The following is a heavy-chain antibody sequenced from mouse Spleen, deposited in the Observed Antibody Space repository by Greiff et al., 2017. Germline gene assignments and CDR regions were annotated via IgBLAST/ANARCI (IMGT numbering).Heavy chain of an antibody. CDR3: ARWSHYYAMDY. CDR2: IDPSDSET. J-gene: IGHJ4*01. CDR1: GYTFTSYW. V-gene: IGHV1-69*02. Sequence: QVQLQQPGAELVKPGAPVKLSCKASGYTFTSYWMNWVKQRPGRGLEWIGRIDPSDSETHYNQKFKDKATLTVDKSSSTAYIQLSSLTSEDSAVYYCARWSHYYAMDYWGQGTSVTVSS.